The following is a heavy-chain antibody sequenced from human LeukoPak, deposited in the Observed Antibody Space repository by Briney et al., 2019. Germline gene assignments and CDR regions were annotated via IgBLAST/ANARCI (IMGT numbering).Heavy chain of an antibody. D-gene: IGHD1-26*01. CDR1: GFTFSSYS. V-gene: IGHV3-48*01. J-gene: IGHJ4*02. CDR3: ARPSGSYYGYFDY. Sequence: GGSLRLSCAASGFTFSSYSMNWVRQAPGKGLEWVSYISSSSSTIYYADSVKGRFTISRDNAKNSLYLQMNSLRAEDAAVYYCARPSGSYYGYFDYWGQGTLVTVSS. CDR2: ISSSSSTI.